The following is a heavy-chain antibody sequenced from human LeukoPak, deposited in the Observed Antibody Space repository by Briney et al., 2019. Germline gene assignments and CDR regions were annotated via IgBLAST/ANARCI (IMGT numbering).Heavy chain of an antibody. CDR3: ARGLPFGHSSSWYNDY. D-gene: IGHD6-13*01. CDR1: GGTFSSYA. Sequence: SVKVSCKASGGTFSSYAISWVRQAPGQGLEWMGGIIPIFGTANYAQKFQGRVTTTADESTSTAYMELSSLRSEDTAVYYCARGLPFGHSSSWYNDYWGQGTLVTVSS. CDR2: IIPIFGTA. J-gene: IGHJ4*02. V-gene: IGHV1-69*01.